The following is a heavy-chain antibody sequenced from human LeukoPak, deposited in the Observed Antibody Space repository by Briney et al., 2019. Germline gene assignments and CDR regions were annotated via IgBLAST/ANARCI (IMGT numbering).Heavy chain of an antibody. CDR1: AFTFSTYA. CDR2: ISLDGTNR. Sequence: PGTSLRLSCAASAFTFSTYAMHWVRQAPGKGLEWVAMISLDGTNRNYADSVDGRFTISRDNSKNTLYLQISSVSPEDTAFCYCARSSSTSWCSTDWFDPWGQGTLVTVSS. CDR3: ARSSSTSWCSTDWFDP. V-gene: IGHV3-30*04. J-gene: IGHJ5*02. D-gene: IGHD6-13*01.